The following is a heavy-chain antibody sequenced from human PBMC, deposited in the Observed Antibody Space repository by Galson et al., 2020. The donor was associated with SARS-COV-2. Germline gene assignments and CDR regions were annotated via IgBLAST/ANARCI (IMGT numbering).Heavy chain of an antibody. D-gene: IGHD2-21*01. J-gene: IGHJ4*02. CDR1: GFTFDDYA. CDR2: ISWNSGSI. Sequence: GGSLRLSCVASGFTFDDYAMHWVRQAPGKGLEWVSGISWNSGSIGYADSVKGRFTISRDNAKNSLYLQMDSLRVEDTALYYCVKDRGYCGGDCYSQGLDYWGQGALVTVSS. V-gene: IGHV3-9*01. CDR3: VKDRGYCGGDCYSQGLDY.